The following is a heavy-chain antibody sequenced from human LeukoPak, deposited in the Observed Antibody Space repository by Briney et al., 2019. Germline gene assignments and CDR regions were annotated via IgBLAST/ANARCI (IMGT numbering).Heavy chain of an antibody. CDR2: ISGSGGST. CDR3: VKEGYCSGGTCYRTFDF. D-gene: IGHD2-15*01. Sequence: GGSLRLSCSASGFTFSSYAMSWVRQAPGKGLEWVSAISGSGGSTYYADSVKGRFTISRDNSKNTLYLQMNSPRAEDTVVYYCVKEGYCSGGTCYRTFDFWGQGILVTVSS. J-gene: IGHJ4*02. CDR1: GFTFSSYA. V-gene: IGHV3-23*01.